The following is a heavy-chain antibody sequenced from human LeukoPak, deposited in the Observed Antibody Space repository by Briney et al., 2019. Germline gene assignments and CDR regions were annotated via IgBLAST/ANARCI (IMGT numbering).Heavy chain of an antibody. V-gene: IGHV4-39*07. CDR2: IYYSGST. CDR1: GGSISSSSYY. D-gene: IGHD3-3*01. J-gene: IGHJ5*02. CDR3: AREHYDFWSGYKNWFDP. Sequence: SETLSLTCTVSGGSISSSSYYWGWIRQPPGKGLEWIGSIYYSGSTNYNPSLKSRVTMSVDTSKNQFSLKVSSVTAADTGVYYCAREHYDFWSGYKNWFDPWGQGTLVTVSS.